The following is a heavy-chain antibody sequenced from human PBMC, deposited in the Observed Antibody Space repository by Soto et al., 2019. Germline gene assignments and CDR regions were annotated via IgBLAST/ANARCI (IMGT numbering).Heavy chain of an antibody. J-gene: IGHJ6*02. CDR2: IWYDGSNK. CDR1: GFTFSSYG. CDR3: ARKSAAVTYYYYGMDV. Sequence: QVQLVESGGGVVQPGRSLRLSCAASGFTFSSYGMHWVRQAPGKGLEWVAVIWYDGSNKYYADSVKGRFTISRDNSKNTLYLQMNSLRAEDTAVYYCARKSAAVTYYYYGMDVWGQGTTVTVSS. D-gene: IGHD6-25*01. V-gene: IGHV3-33*01.